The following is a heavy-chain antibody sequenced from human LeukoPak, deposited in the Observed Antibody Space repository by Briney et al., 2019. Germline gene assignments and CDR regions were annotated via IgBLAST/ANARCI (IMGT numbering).Heavy chain of an antibody. J-gene: IGHJ4*02. Sequence: SVKFSCKASGDTFSSYAISWVRQAPGQGLEWMGGIIPIFGTANYAQKFQGRVTITADESTSTAYMDLSSLRSEDTAVYYCARGRMAGTYVFDYWGQGTLVTVSS. CDR2: IIPIFGTA. CDR3: ARGRMAGTYVFDY. D-gene: IGHD6-19*01. V-gene: IGHV1-69*13. CDR1: GDTFSSYA.